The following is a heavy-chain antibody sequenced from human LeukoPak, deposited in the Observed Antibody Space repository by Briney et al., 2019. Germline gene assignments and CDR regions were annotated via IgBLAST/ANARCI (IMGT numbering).Heavy chain of an antibody. CDR2: IRSKANSYAT. J-gene: IGHJ4*02. Sequence: PGGSLRLSCAASGFTFRGSAMHWVRQASGKGLEWVGRIRSKANSYATAYAASVKGRFTISRDDSKNTAYLQMNSLKTEETAVYYCTMITVTPSLGYWGQGTLVTVSS. V-gene: IGHV3-73*01. CDR1: GFTFRGSA. D-gene: IGHD4-17*01. CDR3: TMITVTPSLGY.